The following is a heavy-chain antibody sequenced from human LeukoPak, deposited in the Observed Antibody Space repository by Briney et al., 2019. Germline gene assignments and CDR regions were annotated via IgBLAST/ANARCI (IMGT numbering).Heavy chain of an antibody. Sequence: PGGSLRLSCAASGFTSSSYAMHWVRQAPGKGLEWVAVISYDGSNKYYADSVKGRFTISRDNSKNTLYLQMNSLRAEDTAVYYCARDSRYYYDSSGPIDYWGQGTLVTVSS. V-gene: IGHV3-30-3*01. D-gene: IGHD3-22*01. CDR1: GFTSSSYA. J-gene: IGHJ4*02. CDR2: ISYDGSNK. CDR3: ARDSRYYYDSSGPIDY.